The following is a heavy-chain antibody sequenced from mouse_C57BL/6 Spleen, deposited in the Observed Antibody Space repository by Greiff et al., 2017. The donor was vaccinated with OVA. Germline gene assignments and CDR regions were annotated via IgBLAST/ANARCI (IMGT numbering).Heavy chain of an antibody. J-gene: IGHJ2*01. CDR3: ARDKRIFDY. CDR2: IDPSDSYT. CDR1: GYTFTSYW. Sequence: VQLQQPGAELVRPGTSVKLSCKASGYTFTSYWMHWVKQRPGQGLEWIGVIDPSDSYTNYNQKFKGKATLTVDTSSSTAYMQLSSLTSEDSAVYYCARDKRIFDYWGQGTTLTVSS. V-gene: IGHV1-59*01.